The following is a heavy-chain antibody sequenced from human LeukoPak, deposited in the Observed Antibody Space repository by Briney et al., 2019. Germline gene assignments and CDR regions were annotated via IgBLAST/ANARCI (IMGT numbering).Heavy chain of an antibody. J-gene: IGHJ4*02. V-gene: IGHV5-51*01. CDR2: IYPADSDT. Sequence: GESLKISCQVSGYTFTSSWIGWLRQMPGKGLEWMGIIYPADSDTRYSPSFQGQVTISADKSIITAHLQWSSLKASDTAIYYCARLSPMYCSSTSCYTDYWGQGTLVTVSS. D-gene: IGHD2-2*02. CDR3: ARLSPMYCSSTSCYTDY. CDR1: GYTFTSSW.